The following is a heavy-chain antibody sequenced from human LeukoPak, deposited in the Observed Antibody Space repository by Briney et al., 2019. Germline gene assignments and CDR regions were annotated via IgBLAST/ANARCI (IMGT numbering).Heavy chain of an antibody. CDR1: GYTFINYD. V-gene: IGHV1-18*01. CDR3: AREVTHHVYYGMDV. Sequence: ASVTVSCKASGYTFINYDIRWVRQAPGQGLEWMGWISGYNGNTNYAQKFQGRVTMTTDTSTSTAYMELRSLRSDDTAVYYCAREVTHHVYYGMDVWAKGPRSPSP. D-gene: IGHD4-23*01. J-gene: IGHJ6*02. CDR2: ISGYNGNT.